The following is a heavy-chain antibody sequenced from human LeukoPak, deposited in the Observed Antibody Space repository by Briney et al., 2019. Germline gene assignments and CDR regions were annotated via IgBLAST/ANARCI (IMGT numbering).Heavy chain of an antibody. V-gene: IGHV4-59*01. CDR1: GGSISSYY. D-gene: IGHD3-3*01. CDR2: IYYSGST. CDR3: ARGAYYDFWSGYYPNWFDP. J-gene: IGHJ5*02. Sequence: SETLSLTCTVSGGSISSYYWSWTRQPPGKGLEWIGYIYYSGSTNYNPSLKSRVTISVDTSKNQFSLKLSSVTAADTAVYYCARGAYYDFWSGYYPNWFDPWGQGTLVTVSS.